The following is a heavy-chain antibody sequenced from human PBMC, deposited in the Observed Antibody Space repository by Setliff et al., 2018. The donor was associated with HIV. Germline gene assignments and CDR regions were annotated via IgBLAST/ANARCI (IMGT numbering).Heavy chain of an antibody. CDR3: ARAGSMVRGVIISAIDI. V-gene: IGHV4-4*09. CDR2: IYPSTSA. D-gene: IGHD3-10*01. J-gene: IGHJ3*02. CDR1: GGSIGGYS. Sequence: PSETLSLTCSVSGGSIGGYSWGWIRQSPGKGLEWIGYIYPSTSANYNPSLKSRVRILLDTSKNQFSLKLSSVTAADTAVYYCARAGSMVRGVIISAIDIWGQGTMVTVSS.